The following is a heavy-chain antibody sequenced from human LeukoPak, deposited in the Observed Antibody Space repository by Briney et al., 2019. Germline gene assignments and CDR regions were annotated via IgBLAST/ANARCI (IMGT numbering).Heavy chain of an antibody. CDR3: AKDSNFYDH. Sequence: GGSLRLSCAASGFPFSTYAVSWVRQAPGKGLEWVSGISGRSGSTYYADSVKGRFNISRDNSKSTLYLQMNSLRAEDTAVYYCAKDSNFYDHWGQGTLVTVSS. D-gene: IGHD2/OR15-2a*01. J-gene: IGHJ4*02. CDR2: ISGRSGST. CDR1: GFPFSTYA. V-gene: IGHV3-23*01.